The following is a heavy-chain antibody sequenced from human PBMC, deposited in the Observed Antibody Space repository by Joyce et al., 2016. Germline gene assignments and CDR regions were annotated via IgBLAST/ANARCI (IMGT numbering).Heavy chain of an antibody. D-gene: IGHD4-17*01. J-gene: IGHJ4*02. V-gene: IGHV4-59*01. Sequence: QVQLQESGPGLVKPSETLSLTCTVSGGSISSYYWSWIRQPPGKGLEWIGYIDYSGSTNYNPSLKSRVTISVDTSKNQFSLKLSSVTAADTAVYYCARGAQALGDYEFYFDYWGQGTLVTVSS. CDR1: GGSISSYY. CDR2: IDYSGST. CDR3: ARGAQALGDYEFYFDY.